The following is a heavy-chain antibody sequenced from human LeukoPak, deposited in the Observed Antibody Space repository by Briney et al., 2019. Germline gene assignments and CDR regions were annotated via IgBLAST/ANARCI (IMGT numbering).Heavy chain of an antibody. CDR1: GFTFGSYA. CDR3: AKDQCSSTSCYEGRFDY. Sequence: GGSLRLSCAASGFTFGSYAMHWVRQAPGKGLGWVADISYDGSDKYYADSVKGRFIISRDNSKNTLYLQMNSLRAEDTAVYYCAKDQCSSTSCYEGRFDYWGQGTRVTVSS. D-gene: IGHD2-2*01. CDR2: ISYDGSDK. V-gene: IGHV3-30*18. J-gene: IGHJ4*02.